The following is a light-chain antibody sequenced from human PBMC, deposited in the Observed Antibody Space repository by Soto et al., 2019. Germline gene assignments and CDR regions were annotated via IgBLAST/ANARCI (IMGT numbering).Light chain of an antibody. V-gene: IGLV2-23*01. CDR1: GSDVGNYNL. Sequence: QSALTQPASVSGSPGQSITISCTGNGSDVGNYNLVSWYQQHPGKAPKLIIYEGNKRPSGVSNRFSGSKSGNTASLTISGLQAEDEADYYCCSYAGSSTWVFGGGTKLTVL. J-gene: IGLJ3*02. CDR2: EGN. CDR3: CSYAGSSTWV.